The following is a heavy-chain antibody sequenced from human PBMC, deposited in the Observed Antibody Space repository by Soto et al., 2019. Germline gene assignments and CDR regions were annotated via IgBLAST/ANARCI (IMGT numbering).Heavy chain of an antibody. J-gene: IGHJ4*02. CDR1: GFTFSSYA. D-gene: IGHD3-22*01. CDR2: ISYDGSNK. Sequence: GGSLRLSCAASGFTFSSYAMHWVRQAPGKGLEWVAVISYDGSNKYYADSVKGRFTISRDNSKNTLYLQMNSLRAEDTAAYYCSRDRITMIVVGIEGYFDYWGQGTLVTVS. CDR3: SRDRITMIVVGIEGYFDY. V-gene: IGHV3-30-3*01.